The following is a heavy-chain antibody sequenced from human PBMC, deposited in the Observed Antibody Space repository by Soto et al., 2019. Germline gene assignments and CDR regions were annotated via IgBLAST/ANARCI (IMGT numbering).Heavy chain of an antibody. J-gene: IGHJ4*02. Sequence: SVKVSCKASGGTFSSYAISWVRQAPGQGLEWMGGIIPIFGTANYAQKFQGRVTITADESTSTAYMELSSLRSEDTAVYYCARDRFRKGLRFLEWLLFFDYWGQGTLVTVSS. CDR2: IIPIFGTA. V-gene: IGHV1-69*13. CDR1: GGTFSSYA. D-gene: IGHD3-3*01. CDR3: ARDRFRKGLRFLEWLLFFDY.